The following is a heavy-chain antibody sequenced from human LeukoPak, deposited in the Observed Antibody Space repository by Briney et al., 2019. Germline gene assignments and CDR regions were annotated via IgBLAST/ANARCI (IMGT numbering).Heavy chain of an antibody. Sequence: PSETLSLTCTVSGGSISSSSYYWGWIRQPPGKGLEWIGSIYYSGSTFYNPSLKSRVTISVDTSKTQFSLKLSSVTAADTAVYYCARARIAVAGFDYWGQGTLVTVSS. J-gene: IGHJ4*02. D-gene: IGHD6-19*01. V-gene: IGHV4-39*01. CDR2: IYYSGST. CDR1: GGSISSSSYY. CDR3: ARARIAVAGFDY.